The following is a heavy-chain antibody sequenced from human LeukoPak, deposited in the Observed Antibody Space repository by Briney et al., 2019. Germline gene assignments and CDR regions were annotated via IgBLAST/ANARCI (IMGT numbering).Heavy chain of an antibody. CDR3: AKDAGYDSSGYYPPFDY. Sequence: PGGSLRLSCAASGFTFSSYAMSWVRQAPGKGLEWVSAISGSGGSTYYADSVKGRFTISRDNSKNTLYLQMNSLRAEDTAVYYCAKDAGYDSSGYYPPFDYWGQGTLVTVSS. V-gene: IGHV3-23*01. D-gene: IGHD3-22*01. J-gene: IGHJ4*02. CDR2: ISGSGGST. CDR1: GFTFSSYA.